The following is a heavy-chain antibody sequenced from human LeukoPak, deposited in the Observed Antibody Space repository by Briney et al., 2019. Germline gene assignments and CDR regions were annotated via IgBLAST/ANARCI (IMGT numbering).Heavy chain of an antibody. D-gene: IGHD3-10*01. V-gene: IGHV3-21*01. CDR1: GFTFSSYS. J-gene: IGHJ4*02. CDR3: ARDNDLGFGDTLDY. Sequence: GGSLRLSCAASGFTFSSYSMNWVRQAPGKGLEWVSSISSSSSYIYYADSVKGRFTISRDNAKNSLYLKMNSLRAEDTAVYYCARDNDLGFGDTLDYWGQGTLVTVSS. CDR2: ISSSSSYI.